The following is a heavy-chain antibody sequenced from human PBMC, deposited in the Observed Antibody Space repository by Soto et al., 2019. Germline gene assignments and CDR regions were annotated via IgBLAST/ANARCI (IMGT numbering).Heavy chain of an antibody. CDR1: GFTFSPYS. V-gene: IGHV3-64D*08. J-gene: IGHJ6*02. D-gene: IGHD1-26*01. CDR3: VKAISGSYIFYYGMDV. CDR2: ISSSGDRT. Sequence: GGSLRLSCSASGFTFSPYSMHWVRQAPGKGLEYVSAISSSGDRTYYADSVKGRFIISRDNSKNTLYFQMSSLRPEDTAVYYCVKAISGSYIFYYGMDVWGQGTTVTVSS.